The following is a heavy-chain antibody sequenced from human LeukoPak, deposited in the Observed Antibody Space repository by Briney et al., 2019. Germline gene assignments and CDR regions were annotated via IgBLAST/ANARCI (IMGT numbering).Heavy chain of an antibody. D-gene: IGHD2-2*01. CDR2: IYYSGST. V-gene: IGHV4-59*01. CDR1: GGSISSYY. J-gene: IGHJ4*02. CDR3: ARAEGSTSLGRFDY. Sequence: PSETLSLTCTVSGGSISSYYWSWIRQPPGKGLEWIGYIYYSGSTNYNPSLKSRVTISVDTSKNQFSLKLSSVTAADTAVYYCARAEGSTSLGRFDYWGQGTLVTVSS.